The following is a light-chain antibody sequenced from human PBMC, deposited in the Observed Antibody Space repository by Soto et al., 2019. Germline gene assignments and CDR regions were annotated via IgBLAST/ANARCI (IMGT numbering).Light chain of an antibody. CDR1: PSVSSN. V-gene: IGKV3-20*01. J-gene: IGKJ4*01. CDR3: QQYGSSLLT. CDR2: GAS. Sequence: DILTTQSPAALSVSPVESATLSCRASPSVSSNLAWYQQKPGQAPRLLIYGASTRATGIPARFSGSGSGTDFTLTIRRLEPEDFAVYYCQQYGSSLLTFGRGTKVDIK.